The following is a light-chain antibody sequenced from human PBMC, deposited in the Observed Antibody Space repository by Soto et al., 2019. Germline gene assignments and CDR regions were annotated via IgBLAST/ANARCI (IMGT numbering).Light chain of an antibody. CDR1: QTVVGDS. J-gene: IGKJ2*01. V-gene: IGKV3D-20*01. CDR3: QPYGNSPYT. CDR2: DAS. Sequence: EMVLTQSPATLSLSPGERATLSCGASQTVVGDSIAWYQQRPGLAPRLVIRDASTRTTGSPDRFSRSGSGAGFTLAIGSLEPDDFAVYCCQPYGNSPYTFGQGTKLEIK.